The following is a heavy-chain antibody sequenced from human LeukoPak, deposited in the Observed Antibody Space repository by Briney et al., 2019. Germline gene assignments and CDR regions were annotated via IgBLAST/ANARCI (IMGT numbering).Heavy chain of an antibody. CDR2: INPSGGST. J-gene: IGHJ4*02. V-gene: IGHV1-46*01. CDR3: ARDLRRQQLKREGYYLDY. CDR1: GYTFTSYY. Sequence: ASVKVSCKASGYTFTSYYMHWVRQAPGQGLEWMGIINPSGGSTSYAQKFQGRVTMTRDMSTSTVYMELSSLRSEDTAVYYCARDLRRQQLKREGYYLDYWGQGTLVTVSS. D-gene: IGHD6-13*01.